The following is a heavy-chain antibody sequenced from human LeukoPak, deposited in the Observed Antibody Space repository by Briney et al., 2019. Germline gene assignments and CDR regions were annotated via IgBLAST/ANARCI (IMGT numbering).Heavy chain of an antibody. V-gene: IGHV3-33*01. J-gene: IGHJ3*01. CDR2: VWADSNTR. CDR3: TRDASRRQFDL. CDR1: GFSFSAYG. Sequence: QTGGSLRLSCAASGFSFSAYGMHWVRQAPGKGLEWVAVVWADSNTRYYVDSVKGRFTVSRDNSKNILFLQMSSLRAEDTAVYYCTRDASRRQFDLWGQGTMVTVSS. D-gene: IGHD6-13*01.